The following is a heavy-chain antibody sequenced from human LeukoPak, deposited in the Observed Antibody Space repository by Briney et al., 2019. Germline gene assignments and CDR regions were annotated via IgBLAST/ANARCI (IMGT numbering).Heavy chain of an antibody. D-gene: IGHD6-13*01. CDR2: ITGSGEST. Sequence: GGSLRLSCAASGFTFSTYSMSWVRQAPGKGLEWVSAITGSGESTDYADSVKGRFTISRDNSKNTLYLQMSSLRAEDTAVYYCAKRSSGSSGYFDYWGQGTLVTVSS. CDR1: GFTFSTYS. J-gene: IGHJ4*02. CDR3: AKRSSGSSGYFDY. V-gene: IGHV3-23*01.